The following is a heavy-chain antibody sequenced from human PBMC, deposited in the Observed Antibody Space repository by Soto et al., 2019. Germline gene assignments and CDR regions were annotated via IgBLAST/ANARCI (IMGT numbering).Heavy chain of an antibody. V-gene: IGHV3-33*01. CDR3: ARDDEYWGNGMGV. D-gene: IGHD3-16*01. Sequence: QVQLVESGGGVVQPGRSLRLSCAASGFTFSNYGMHWVRQAPGKGLEWVAVILNDGSNRYHADSVKDRFTTSRDNSKNTLYLQMNSLRAEDTAVYYCARDDEYWGNGMGVWGQGTTVTVS. CDR1: GFTFSNYG. CDR2: ILNDGSNR. J-gene: IGHJ6*02.